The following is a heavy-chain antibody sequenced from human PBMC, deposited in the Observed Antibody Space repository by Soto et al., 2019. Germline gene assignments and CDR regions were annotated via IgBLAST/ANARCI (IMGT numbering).Heavy chain of an antibody. D-gene: IGHD2-15*01. CDR3: ARHTPAISISDH. J-gene: IGHJ4*02. V-gene: IGHV4-39*01. CDR1: GGSISSSSYY. Sequence: QLQLQESGPGLVKPSETLSLTCTVSGGSISSSSYYWGWIRQPPGKGLEWIGSIYYSGSTYYNPSLKSRVTISVHTSKNQYSLKLSSVTAADTAVYYCARHTPAISISDHWGEGTLVTLSS. CDR2: IYYSGST.